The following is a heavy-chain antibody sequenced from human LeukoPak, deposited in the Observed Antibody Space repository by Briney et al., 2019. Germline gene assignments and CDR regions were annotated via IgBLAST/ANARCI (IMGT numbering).Heavy chain of an antibody. CDR3: AKDPAPSTYDSTGYYSGAIDY. CDR2: ISWDGGGT. CDR1: GFTFEDYA. V-gene: IGHV3-43D*03. D-gene: IGHD3-22*01. J-gene: IGHJ4*02. Sequence: GGSLRLSCAASGFTFEDYAMHWARQAPGKGLEWVSLISWDGGGTYYADSVRGRFTISRDDSRNSLYLQMNSLRAEDTALYFCAKDPAPSTYDSTGYYSGAIDYWGQGTLVTVSS.